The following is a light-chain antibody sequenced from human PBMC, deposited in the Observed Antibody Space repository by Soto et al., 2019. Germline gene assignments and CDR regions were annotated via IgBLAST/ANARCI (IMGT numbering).Light chain of an antibody. J-gene: IGLJ1*01. V-gene: IGLV2-14*01. CDR2: DVS. CDR1: SSDVGGYNY. CDR3: SSYTISSTYV. Sequence: QSVLTQPASVSESPGQSIAISCTGTSSDVGGYNYVSWYQQHPGKAPKLLINDVSNRPSGVSSRFSGSKSGNTASLTISGLQAEDEADYYCSSYTISSTYVFGTGTKLTVL.